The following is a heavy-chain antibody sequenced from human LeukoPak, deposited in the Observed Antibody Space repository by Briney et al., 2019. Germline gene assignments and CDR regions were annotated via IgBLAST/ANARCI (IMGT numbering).Heavy chain of an antibody. CDR1: GFTFSSYG. D-gene: IGHD1-26*01. V-gene: IGHV3-23*01. Sequence: PGGSLRLSCAASGFTFSSYGMSWVRQAPGKGLEWVSAISGSGGTTYYADSVKGRFTISRDNSKHTLYLQMSSLRPEDTAVYYCARAREGFHDAFDIWGQGTMVTVSS. J-gene: IGHJ3*02. CDR3: ARAREGFHDAFDI. CDR2: ISGSGGTT.